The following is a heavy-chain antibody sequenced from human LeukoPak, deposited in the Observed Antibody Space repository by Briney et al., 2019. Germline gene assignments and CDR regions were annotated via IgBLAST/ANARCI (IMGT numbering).Heavy chain of an antibody. Sequence: GGSLRLSCAASGFTFDHYGMTWVRQAPGKGLEWVSSISGSGYTTYYADSVKGRFTISRDNSKNTVHLQMDSLRAGDTAVYYCTKSGDYSDSSGGYYPDWFDPWGQGTLVTVSS. CDR2: ISGSGYTT. CDR3: TKSGDYSDSSGGYYPDWFDP. V-gene: IGHV3-23*01. D-gene: IGHD3-22*01. J-gene: IGHJ5*02. CDR1: GFTFDHYG.